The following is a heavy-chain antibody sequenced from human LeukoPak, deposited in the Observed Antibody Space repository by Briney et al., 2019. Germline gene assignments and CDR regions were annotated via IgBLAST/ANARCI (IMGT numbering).Heavy chain of an antibody. J-gene: IGHJ4*02. Sequence: SETLSLTCTVSGGSISSYYWSWIRQPAGKGLEWIGRIYTSGSTNYNPSLKSRVTMSVDTSKNQFSLKLSSVTAADTAAYYCARDHHNTYYYDSSGYYDYWGQGTLVTVSS. CDR2: IYTSGST. CDR1: GGSISSYY. D-gene: IGHD3-22*01. V-gene: IGHV4-4*07. CDR3: ARDHHNTYYYDSSGYYDY.